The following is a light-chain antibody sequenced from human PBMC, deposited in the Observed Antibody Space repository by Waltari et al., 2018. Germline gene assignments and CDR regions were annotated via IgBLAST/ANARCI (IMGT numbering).Light chain of an antibody. CDR2: DVT. V-gene: IGLV2-14*03. CDR3: SSYTSSSSYV. CDR1: SSDVGGYNF. J-gene: IGLJ1*01. Sequence: QSALTQPASVSGSPGRSITISCTGTSSDVGGYNFVSWYQQHPGKAPKLMSYDVTNRPSGVSNRFAGSKSGNTASLTISGLQAEDEADYYCSSYTSSSSYVFGIGTKVTV.